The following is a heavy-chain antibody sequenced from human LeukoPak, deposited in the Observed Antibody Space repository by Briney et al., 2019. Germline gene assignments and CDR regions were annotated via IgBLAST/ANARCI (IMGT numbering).Heavy chain of an antibody. CDR3: AKVPGYCSRTSCYTTYYYYYMDV. Sequence: PGGSLRLSCAASGFTFSSYGMHWVRPAPGKGLEWVAFIRYDGSNKYYADSVKGRFTISRDNSKNTLYLQMNSLGAEDTAVYYCAKVPGYCSRTSCYTTYYYYYMDVWGKGTTVTVSS. CDR1: GFTFSSYG. CDR2: IRYDGSNK. D-gene: IGHD2-2*02. V-gene: IGHV3-30*02. J-gene: IGHJ6*03.